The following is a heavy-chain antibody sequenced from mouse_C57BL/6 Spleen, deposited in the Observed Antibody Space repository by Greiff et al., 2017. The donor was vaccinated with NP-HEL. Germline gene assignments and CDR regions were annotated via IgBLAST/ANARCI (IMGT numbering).Heavy chain of an antibody. D-gene: IGHD2-1*01. CDR3: TRVYYGNFLWYFDV. Sequence: EVQRVESGEGLVKPGGSLKLSCAASGFTFSSYAMSWVRQTPEKRLEWVAYISSGGDYIYYADTVKGRFTISRDNARNTLYLQMSSLKSEDTAMYYCTRVYYGNFLWYFDVWGTGTTVTVSS. CDR2: ISSGGDYI. CDR1: GFTFSSYA. V-gene: IGHV5-9-1*02. J-gene: IGHJ1*03.